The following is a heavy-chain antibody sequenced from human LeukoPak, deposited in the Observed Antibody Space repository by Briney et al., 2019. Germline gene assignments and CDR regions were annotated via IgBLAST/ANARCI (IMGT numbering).Heavy chain of an antibody. J-gene: IGHJ4*02. CDR2: VTWNGGST. CDR1: GFTFDDHG. V-gene: IGHV3-20*04. Sequence: GGSLRLSCAASGFTFDDHGMNWVRQAPGKGLEWVSGVTWNGGSTFYADSVKGRFTISRDNSKNTLYLQMNSLRAEDTAVYYCAKMGVPYSSSWTDYWGQGTLVTVSS. CDR3: AKMGVPYSSSWTDY. D-gene: IGHD6-13*01.